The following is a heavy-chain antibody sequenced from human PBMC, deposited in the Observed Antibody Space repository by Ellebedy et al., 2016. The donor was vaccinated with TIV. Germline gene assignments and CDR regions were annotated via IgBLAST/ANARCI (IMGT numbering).Heavy chain of an antibody. J-gene: IGHJ4*02. CDR1: GFTFSTHW. CDR2: IDWHGTSA. D-gene: IGHD4/OR15-4a*01. V-gene: IGHV3-74*01. CDR3: VSGYGGDVE. Sequence: PGGSLRLSCAASGFTFSTHWMHWVRQLPGTGLMWASRIDWHGTSAYYADSVKGRFTISRDNAKNMLYLQMNSLRVDETGLYYWVSGYGGDVEWGQGTQVTVSS.